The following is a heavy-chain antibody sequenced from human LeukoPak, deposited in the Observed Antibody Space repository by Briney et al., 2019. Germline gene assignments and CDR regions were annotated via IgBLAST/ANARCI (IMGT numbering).Heavy chain of an antibody. Sequence: ASVKVSCKAAGYTLTSYYMRWVRQAPGQGLEWMGIINPSGGSRTYTQKFQGRVTMTRDTSTSTVYMELSSLRSEDTAVYYCARASGYCGGITCWDDYWGQGTLVTVSS. CDR1: GYTLTSYY. D-gene: IGHD2-21*01. V-gene: IGHV1-46*01. CDR2: INPSGGSR. CDR3: ARASGYCGGITCWDDY. J-gene: IGHJ4*02.